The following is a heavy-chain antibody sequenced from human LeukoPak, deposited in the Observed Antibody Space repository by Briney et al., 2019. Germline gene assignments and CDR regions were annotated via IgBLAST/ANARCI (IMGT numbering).Heavy chain of an antibody. V-gene: IGHV3-30*04. CDR3: ARDPDRLAQRYFDV. CDR1: GFIFSRFA. J-gene: IGHJ2*01. Sequence: GGSLRLSCAASGFIFSRFAMHWVRQAPGKGLEWVAGMSYHGSHTYFADSVKGRFSISRDDSKNTLYLRMNSLRVEDTAVYFCARDPDRLAQRYFDVWGRGTLVTVSS. CDR2: MSYHGSHT. D-gene: IGHD1/OR15-1a*01.